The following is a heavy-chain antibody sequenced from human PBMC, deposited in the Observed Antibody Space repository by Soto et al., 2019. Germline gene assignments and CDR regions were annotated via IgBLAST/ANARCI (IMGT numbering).Heavy chain of an antibody. Sequence: EVQLLESGGGLVQPGESVTLSCVASGFTFSNYAMSWVRQAPGKGLEWVSSISPGDDVPYYADSVKGRFTISRDDFKKTLYLHMSTLRVEDTARYYCARPRRGSWGGKADSWGQGTLVTVSS. D-gene: IGHD1-26*01. J-gene: IGHJ4*02. CDR3: ARPRRGSWGGKADS. V-gene: IGHV3-23*01. CDR2: ISPGDDVP. CDR1: GFTFSNYA.